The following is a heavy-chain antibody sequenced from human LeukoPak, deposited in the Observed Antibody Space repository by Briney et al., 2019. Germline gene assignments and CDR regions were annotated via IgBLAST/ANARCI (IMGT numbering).Heavy chain of an antibody. CDR3: AKDIGRSMIVVAIDY. J-gene: IGHJ4*02. CDR2: ISGSGGST. CDR1: GFTLRDYW. Sequence: GESLRLSCSVSGFTLRDYWMHWVRQAPGKGLEWVSAISGSGGSTYYADSVKGRFTISRDNSKNTLYLQMNSLRAEDTAVYYCAKDIGRSMIVVAIDYWGQGTLVTVSS. V-gene: IGHV3-23*01. D-gene: IGHD3-22*01.